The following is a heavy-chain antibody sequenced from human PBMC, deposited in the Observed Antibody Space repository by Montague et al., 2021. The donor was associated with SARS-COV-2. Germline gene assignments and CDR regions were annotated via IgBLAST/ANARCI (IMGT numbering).Heavy chain of an antibody. CDR2: VKHSGDT. Sequence: SETLSLTCAVRGGSFSGYSWIWIRQPPRKGLEWIGEVKHSGDTKYNTSLKSRVAISIDTSKNQFSLKLSSVTAPDTAVYYCARLGDGVEPSPILGLGPFYSDSYIDIWGKGTAVTVSS. V-gene: IGHV4-34*01. D-gene: IGHD1-1*01. CDR3: ARLGDGVEPSPILGLGPFYSDSYIDI. CDR1: GGSFSGYS. J-gene: IGHJ6*04.